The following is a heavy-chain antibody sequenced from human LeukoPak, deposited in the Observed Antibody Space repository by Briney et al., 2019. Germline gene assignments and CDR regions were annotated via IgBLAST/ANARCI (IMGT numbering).Heavy chain of an antibody. V-gene: IGHV3-64D*06. CDR1: GFTFSDYA. Sequence: PGGSLRLSCSASGFTFSDYALHWVRQAPGKGLEYVSTISSNGGGTHYADSVRGRFTISRDNSKNTLYLQMSSLRPEDTAVYYCVKDITPYYFDYWDQGTLVTVSS. CDR3: VKDITPYYFDY. CDR2: ISSNGGGT. J-gene: IGHJ4*02. D-gene: IGHD3-3*01.